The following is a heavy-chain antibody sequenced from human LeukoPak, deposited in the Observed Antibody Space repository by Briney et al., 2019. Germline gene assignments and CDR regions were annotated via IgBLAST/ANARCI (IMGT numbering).Heavy chain of an antibody. Sequence: GGSLRLSCAASGFTFDDYGMSWVRQAPGKGLEWVSGINWNGGSTYYADSVKGRFTISRDNSKNTLYLQMNSLRAEDTAVYYCARLDVDTFDYWGQGTLVTVSS. V-gene: IGHV3-20*04. CDR1: GFTFDDYG. CDR2: INWNGGST. J-gene: IGHJ4*02. CDR3: ARLDVDTFDY. D-gene: IGHD5-18*01.